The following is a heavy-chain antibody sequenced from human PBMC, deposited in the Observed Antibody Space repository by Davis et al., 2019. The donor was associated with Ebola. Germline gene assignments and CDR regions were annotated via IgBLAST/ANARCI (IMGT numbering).Heavy chain of an antibody. Sequence: SVKVSCKASGGTFSSYAISWVRQAPGQGLEWMGGIIPIFGTANYAQKFQGRVTITADKSTSTAYMELSSLRSEDTAVYYCARGPNCTGGVCYTLPFDPWGQGTLVTVSS. CDR3: ARGPNCTGGVCYTLPFDP. CDR1: GGTFSSYA. V-gene: IGHV1-69*06. J-gene: IGHJ5*02. CDR2: IIPIFGTA. D-gene: IGHD2-8*02.